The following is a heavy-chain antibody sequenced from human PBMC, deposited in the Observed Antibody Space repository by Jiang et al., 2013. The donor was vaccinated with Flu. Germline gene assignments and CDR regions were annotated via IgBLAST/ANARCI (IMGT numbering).Heavy chain of an antibody. D-gene: IGHD3-3*01. V-gene: IGHV4-39*01. CDR3: ARREGFSFWSGYFDY. CDR1: GGSISSSSYY. CDR2: IYYSGST. Sequence: PSETLSLTCTVSGGSISSSSYYWGWIRQPPGKGLEWIGSIYYSGSTYYNPSLKSRVTISVDTSKNQFSLKLSSVTAADTAVYYCARREGFSFWSGYFDYWGQGTLVTVSS. J-gene: IGHJ4*02.